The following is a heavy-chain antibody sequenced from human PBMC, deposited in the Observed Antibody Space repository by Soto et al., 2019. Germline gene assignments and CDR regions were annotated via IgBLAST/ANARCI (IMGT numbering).Heavy chain of an antibody. CDR3: ARGGFITFGGVIVNPGAFDI. V-gene: IGHV4-30-2*01. CDR2: IYHSGST. CDR1: GGSISSGGYS. J-gene: IGHJ3*02. D-gene: IGHD3-16*02. Sequence: QLQLQESGSGLVKPSQTLSLTCAVSGGSISSGGYSWSWIRQPPGKGLEWIGYIYHSGSTYYNPPLKSRVTISVDRSKNQFSLKLSSVTAADTAVYYCARGGFITFGGVIVNPGAFDIWGQGTMVTVSS.